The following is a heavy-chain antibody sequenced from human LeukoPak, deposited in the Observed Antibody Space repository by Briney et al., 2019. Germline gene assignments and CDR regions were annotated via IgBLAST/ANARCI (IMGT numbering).Heavy chain of an antibody. J-gene: IGHJ5*02. V-gene: IGHV4-34*01. Sequence: PSETLSLTCAVYGGSFSGYYWSWIRQPPGKGLEWIGEINHSGSTNYNPSLKSRVTISVDTSKNQFSLKLSSVTAADTAVYYCARVTAVAATGGWFDPCGQGTLVTVSS. D-gene: IGHD2-15*01. CDR2: INHSGST. CDR3: ARVTAVAATGGWFDP. CDR1: GGSFSGYY.